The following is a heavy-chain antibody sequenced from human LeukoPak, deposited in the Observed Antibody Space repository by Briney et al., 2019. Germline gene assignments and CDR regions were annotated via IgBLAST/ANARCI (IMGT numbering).Heavy chain of an antibody. CDR2: ISAYNGNT. J-gene: IGHJ4*02. CDR3: ARVPPVAVAGEWRLDY. V-gene: IGHV1-18*01. CDR1: GYTFTSYG. D-gene: IGHD6-19*01. Sequence: ASVKVSCKASGYTFTSYGISWVRQAPGQGLEWMGWISAYNGNTNYSQKIQGRVTMTTDTSTSTAYMELRSLRSDDTAVYYCARVPPVAVAGEWRLDYWGQGTLVTVSS.